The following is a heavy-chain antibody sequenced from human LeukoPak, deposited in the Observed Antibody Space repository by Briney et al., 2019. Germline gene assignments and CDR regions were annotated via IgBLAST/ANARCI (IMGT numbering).Heavy chain of an antibody. Sequence: QPGGSLRLSCAASGFTFSSYAMSWVRQAPGKGLEWVSAISGSGGSTYYADSVKGRYTISRDNSKNTLYLQMNSLRAEDTAVYYCAKGNWCGSSTSCYLDYFDYWGQGTLVTVSS. D-gene: IGHD2-2*01. CDR3: AKGNWCGSSTSCYLDYFDY. V-gene: IGHV3-23*01. CDR1: GFTFSSYA. J-gene: IGHJ4*02. CDR2: ISGSGGST.